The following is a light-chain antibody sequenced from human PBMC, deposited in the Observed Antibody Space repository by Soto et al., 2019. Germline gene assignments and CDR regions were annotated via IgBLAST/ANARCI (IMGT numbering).Light chain of an antibody. CDR3: CSYAGSYTYV. V-gene: IGLV2-11*01. J-gene: IGLJ1*01. Sequence: QSALTQPRSVSESPGQSVTISCTGTSSDVGGYDYLSWYQQHPGKAPKLMIYAVTKRPSGVPDRFSGSKSGNTASLTISGLQTEDEADYYCCSYAGSYTYVFGTGTKLTVL. CDR1: SSDVGGYDY. CDR2: AVT.